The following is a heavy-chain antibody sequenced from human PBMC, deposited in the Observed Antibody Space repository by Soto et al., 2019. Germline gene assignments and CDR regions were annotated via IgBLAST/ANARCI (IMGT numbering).Heavy chain of an antibody. CDR3: AKDRRGYCSGGSCYSDYYYGMDV. CDR2: ISYDGSNK. D-gene: IGHD2-15*01. Sequence: QVQLVESGGGVVQPGRSLRLSCAASGFTFSSYGMHWVRQAPGKGLEWVAVISYDGSNKYYADSVKGRFTISRDNSKNTLYLQMNSLRAEDTAVYYCAKDRRGYCSGGSCYSDYYYGMDVWGQGTTVTVSS. CDR1: GFTFSSYG. V-gene: IGHV3-30*18. J-gene: IGHJ6*02.